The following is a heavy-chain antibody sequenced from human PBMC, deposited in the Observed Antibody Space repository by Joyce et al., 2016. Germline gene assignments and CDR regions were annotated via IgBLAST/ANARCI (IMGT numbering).Heavy chain of an antibody. Sequence: EVQLVQSGAEVKKPGESLRISCKASGYIFTSHSISWVRQMPGKGLEWMGWIDPSDSYTKYSPSFQGYVTLSSDKSISTAYLQWSSLKASDSAIYYWASTTLGVAGDYSYDMDVWGQGTTVTVSS. CDR1: GYIFTSHS. D-gene: IGHD3-3*01. CDR2: IDPSDSYT. J-gene: IGHJ6*02. CDR3: ASTTLGVAGDYSYDMDV. V-gene: IGHV5-10-1*03.